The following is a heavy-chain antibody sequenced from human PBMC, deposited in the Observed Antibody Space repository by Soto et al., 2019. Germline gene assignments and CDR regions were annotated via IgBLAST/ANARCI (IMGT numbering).Heavy chain of an antibody. CDR1: GYTFIGHY. CDR3: VRHIRGSYGFDY. D-gene: IGHD2-21*01. V-gene: IGHV1-2*04. J-gene: IGHJ4*02. Sequence: ASVKVSCKASGYTFIGHYMHWVRQAPGQGLEWMGWINPKSGGTKYAQKFQGWVTMTRDTSISTAYMELSRLTSDDTAVYYCVRHIRGSYGFDYWGQGTLVTVSS. CDR2: INPKSGGT.